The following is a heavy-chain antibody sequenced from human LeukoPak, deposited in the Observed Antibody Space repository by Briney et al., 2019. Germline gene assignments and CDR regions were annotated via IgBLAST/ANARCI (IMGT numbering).Heavy chain of an antibody. CDR2: INHSGST. J-gene: IGHJ3*02. Sequence: SETLSLTCAVYGGSFSGYYWSWIRQPPGKGLEWIGEINHSGSTNYNPSLKSRVTISVDTSKNQFSLKLSSVTAADTAVYYCARGGVSWIQLWFYDAFDIWGQGTMVTVSS. D-gene: IGHD5-18*01. CDR1: GGSFSGYY. CDR3: ARGGVSWIQLWFYDAFDI. V-gene: IGHV4-34*01.